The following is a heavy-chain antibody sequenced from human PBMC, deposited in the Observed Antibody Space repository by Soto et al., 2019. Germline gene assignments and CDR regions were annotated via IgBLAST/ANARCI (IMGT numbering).Heavy chain of an antibody. D-gene: IGHD3-3*01. CDR2: IYSGGST. Sequence: PGGSLRLSCAASGFTVSSNYMSWVRQAPGKGLEWVSVIYSGGSTYYADSVKGRFTISRDNSKNTLYLQMNSLRAEDTAVYYCAGSPGTYDFWSGYHLGMDYYYYMDVWGKATTVTVSS. V-gene: IGHV3-66*01. J-gene: IGHJ6*03. CDR1: GFTVSSNY. CDR3: AGSPGTYDFWSGYHLGMDYYYYMDV.